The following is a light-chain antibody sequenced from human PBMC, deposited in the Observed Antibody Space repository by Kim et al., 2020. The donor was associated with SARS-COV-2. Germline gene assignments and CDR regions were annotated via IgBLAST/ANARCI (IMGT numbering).Light chain of an antibody. J-gene: IGLJ2*01. CDR3: CSYAGSYTLV. CDR1: SSDVGGYNY. CDR2: DVT. V-gene: IGLV2-11*03. Sequence: GQSVTISCTGTSSDVGGYNYVSWYQQHPDKVPRLMIFDVTKRPSGVPDRFSGSKSGDTASLTISGLQADDDADYDCCSYAGSYTLVFGGGTQLTVL.